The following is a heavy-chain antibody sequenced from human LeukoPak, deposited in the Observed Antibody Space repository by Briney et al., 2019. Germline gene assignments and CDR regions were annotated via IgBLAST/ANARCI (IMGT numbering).Heavy chain of an antibody. Sequence: ASETLSLTCTVSGGSISSGGYYWSWIRQPPGKGLEWIGYIYHSGSTYYNPSLKSRVTISVDRSKNQFSLKLSSVTAADTAVYYCARDKPQDYYMDVWGKGTTVTVSS. CDR2: IYHSGST. V-gene: IGHV4-30-2*01. D-gene: IGHD2-15*01. CDR3: ARDKPQDYYMDV. J-gene: IGHJ6*03. CDR1: GGSISSGGYY.